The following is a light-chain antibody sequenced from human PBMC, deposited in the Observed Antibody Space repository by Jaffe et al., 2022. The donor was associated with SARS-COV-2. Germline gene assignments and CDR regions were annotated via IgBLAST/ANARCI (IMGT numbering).Light chain of an antibody. CDR3: GSNTPNNNLV. V-gene: IGLV2-8*01. Sequence: QSALTQPPSASGSPGQSVTISCTGTSSDVGGYNQVSWYQQYPGKAPKLMIYEVTKRPSGVPDRFSGSKSGNTAALTVSGLQAEDEADYYCGSNTPNNNLVFGGGTRVTVL. CDR2: EVT. J-gene: IGLJ3*02. CDR1: SSDVGGYNQ.